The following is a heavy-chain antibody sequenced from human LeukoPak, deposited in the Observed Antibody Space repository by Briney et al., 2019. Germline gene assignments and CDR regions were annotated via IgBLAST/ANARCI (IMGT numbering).Heavy chain of an antibody. CDR2: TYYRSKWSN. Sequence: SQTLSPTCAISGDSVSSNSAAWNWLRQSPSRGLEWLGRTYYRSKWSNNYAVSVKSRITINSNTSKNQFALQLNSVTPEDTAVYYCARGSNDYRDYSFDYWGQGTLVTVSS. CDR3: ARGSNDYRDYSFDY. D-gene: IGHD4-17*01. V-gene: IGHV6-1*01. CDR1: GDSVSSNSAA. J-gene: IGHJ4*02.